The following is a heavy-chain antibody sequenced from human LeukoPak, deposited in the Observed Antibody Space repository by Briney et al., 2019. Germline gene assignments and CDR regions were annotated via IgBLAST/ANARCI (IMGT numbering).Heavy chain of an antibody. J-gene: IGHJ4*02. V-gene: IGHV3-48*01. Sequence: GGSLRLSCAASGFTFRDYSMNWVRQAPGKGQEWISYIDFSSGTIHYAASVKGRFTISRDNAKNSLYLQMNSLRAEDTAVYYCARDPPRRYDYWGQGTLVTVSS. CDR3: ARDPPRRYDY. CDR2: IDFSSGTI. D-gene: IGHD1-14*01. CDR1: GFTFRDYS.